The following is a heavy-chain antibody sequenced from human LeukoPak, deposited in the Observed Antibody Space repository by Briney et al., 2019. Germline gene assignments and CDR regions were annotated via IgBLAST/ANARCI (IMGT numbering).Heavy chain of an antibody. CDR2: ISAYNGNT. J-gene: IGHJ4*02. Sequence: ASVKVSCKASGYTFTSYGISWVRQAPGQGLEWMGWISAYNGNTNYAQKLQGRVTMTTDTSTSTAYMELRSLRSDDTAVYYCARDPGMVRTKTDLDYWGQGTLVTVSS. D-gene: IGHD3-10*01. V-gene: IGHV1-18*01. CDR3: ARDPGMVRTKTDLDY. CDR1: GYTFTSYG.